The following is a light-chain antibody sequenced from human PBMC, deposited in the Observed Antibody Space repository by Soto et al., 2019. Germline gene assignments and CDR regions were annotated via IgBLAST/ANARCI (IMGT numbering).Light chain of an antibody. V-gene: IGLV2-14*01. CDR3: SSYTRSRTLWV. J-gene: IGLJ2*01. CDR2: DVS. CDR1: SSDVGGYNY. Sequence: QSALTQPASVSGSPGQSITISCTGTSSDVGGYNYVSWYQQYPGKAPKLMIYDVSHRPSGVSNRFSGSKSGNTASLTICGLQSEDEADYYCSSYTRSRTLWVFGGGTKLTVL.